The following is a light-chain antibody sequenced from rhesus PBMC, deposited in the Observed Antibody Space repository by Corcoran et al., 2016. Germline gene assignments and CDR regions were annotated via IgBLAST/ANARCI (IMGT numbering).Light chain of an antibody. CDR3: SSHAGRDPYYV. CDR2: EVS. J-gene: IGLJ1*01. V-gene: IGLV2-32*02. CDR1: NSDIGGYNY. Sequence: QAGLTQPPSVSGSPGQSVTISCTGTNSDIGGYNYVSWYRQHPGTAPKVIISEVSKRASGVSDRLSGSKSGNTASLTISGLQAEDEADYFCSSHAGRDPYYVFGSGTRLTVL.